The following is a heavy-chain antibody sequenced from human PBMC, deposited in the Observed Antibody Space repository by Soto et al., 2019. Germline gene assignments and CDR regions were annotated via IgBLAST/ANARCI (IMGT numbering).Heavy chain of an antibody. Sequence: QLQLVQSGAEVKKPGASVKVSCKSSGYSFTDFDYYIHWVRQAPGQGLEWMGWIDPHSGGTNYAQRFQGRVTLTRDTSITTADMGLSRLRCDDTAVYYCASPVHVGLDPWGQGTLVSVSS. CDR2: IDPHSGGT. CDR1: GYSFTDFDYY. CDR3: ASPVHVGLDP. V-gene: IGHV1-2*02. D-gene: IGHD1-1*01. J-gene: IGHJ5*02.